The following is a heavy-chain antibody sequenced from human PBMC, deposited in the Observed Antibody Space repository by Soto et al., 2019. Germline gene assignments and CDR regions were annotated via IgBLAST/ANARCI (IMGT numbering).Heavy chain of an antibody. CDR3: ARDRGSSSASIDY. Sequence: GVSLRLSCATSGFTFSSYALHLVRQAPGKGLEWVALISYDGGNHYYADSVRGRFTISRDSSKNTLFLQLNGLRPEDTAVYYCARDRGSSSASIDYWGQGTLVTVSS. D-gene: IGHD6-6*01. J-gene: IGHJ4*02. V-gene: IGHV3-30-3*01. CDR2: ISYDGGNH. CDR1: GFTFSSYA.